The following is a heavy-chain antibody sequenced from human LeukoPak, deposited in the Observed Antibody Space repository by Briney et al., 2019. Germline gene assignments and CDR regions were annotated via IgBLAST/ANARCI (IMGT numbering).Heavy chain of an antibody. D-gene: IGHD6-6*01. CDR3: AGAKAARTFDF. CDR1: GGSISSYY. J-gene: IGHJ4*02. Sequence: SETLSLTCTVSGGSISSYYWNWIRQPAGKGLEWIGRFYTTGTTNYSPSLKSRVSMSVDTSKNQFSLKLTSVTAADTAVYYCAGAKAARTFDFWGREPWSTSPQ. CDR2: FYTTGTT. V-gene: IGHV4-4*07.